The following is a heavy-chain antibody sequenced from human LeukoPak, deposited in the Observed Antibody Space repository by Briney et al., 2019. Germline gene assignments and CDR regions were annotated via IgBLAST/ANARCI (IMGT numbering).Heavy chain of an antibody. D-gene: IGHD3-16*01. J-gene: IGHJ4*02. V-gene: IGHV4-39*01. Sequence: SETLSLTCSVSGGSISNDNYYWGWIRQPPGKGLEWIGSIYNSGSTYYNPSLKSRVTVSVDRPKNHFYLRLNSVTAADTAVYYCARHAASYDFDFWGQGILVTVSS. CDR2: IYNSGST. CDR3: ARHAASYDFDF. CDR1: GGSISNDNYY.